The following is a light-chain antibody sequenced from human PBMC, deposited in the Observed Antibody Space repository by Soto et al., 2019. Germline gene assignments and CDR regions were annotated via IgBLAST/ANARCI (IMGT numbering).Light chain of an antibody. CDR2: TNN. CDR1: SSNIGSNT. J-gene: IGLJ2*01. Sequence: QSVLTQPPSASGTPGQRVTISSSGSSSNIGSNTVNWYQKLPGTAPKLLIYTNNLRPSGVPDRFSGSKSGTSASLAISGLQSEDEADYYCAAWDDSLSGVVFGGGTKVTVL. V-gene: IGLV1-44*01. CDR3: AAWDDSLSGVV.